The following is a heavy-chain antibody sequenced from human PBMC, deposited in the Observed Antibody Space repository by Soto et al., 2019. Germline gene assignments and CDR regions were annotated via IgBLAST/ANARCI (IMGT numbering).Heavy chain of an antibody. J-gene: IGHJ6*03. V-gene: IGHV3-23*01. Sequence: GGSLRLSCAASGFTFSSYAMSWVRQAPGKGLEWVSAISGSGGSTYYADSVKGRFTISRDNSKNTLYLQMNSLRAEDTAVYYCAKTHYCSSTSCYGGGDYYYYYYMDVWGKGTTVTVSS. CDR3: AKTHYCSSTSCYGGGDYYYYYYMDV. CDR2: ISGSGGST. CDR1: GFTFSSYA. D-gene: IGHD2-2*01.